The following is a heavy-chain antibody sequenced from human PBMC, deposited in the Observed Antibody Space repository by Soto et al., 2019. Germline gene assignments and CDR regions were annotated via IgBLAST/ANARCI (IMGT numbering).Heavy chain of an antibody. CDR2: IYPGDSDT. D-gene: IGHD5-12*01. J-gene: IGHJ6*02. CDR3: AGSSGPLDYYYGMDV. V-gene: IGHV5-51*01. CDR1: GYSFTSYW. Sequence: GESLKISGKGSGYSFTSYWIGWVRQMPGKGLEWMGIIYPGDSDTRYSPSFQGQVTISADKSISTAYLQWSSLKTSDTAMYYCAGSSGPLDYYYGMDVWGQGTTVTVSS.